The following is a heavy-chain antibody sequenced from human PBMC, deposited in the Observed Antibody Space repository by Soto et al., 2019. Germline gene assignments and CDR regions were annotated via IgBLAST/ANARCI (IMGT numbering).Heavy chain of an antibody. J-gene: IGHJ4*02. D-gene: IGHD4-17*01. CDR1: GFTFSSYS. CDR3: ASQPDYGYDY. CDR2: ISSSISYI. Sequence: GGSLRLSCAASGFTFSSYSMNWVRQAPGKGLEWVSSISSSISYIYYADSVKGRFTISRDNAKNSLYLQMNSLRAEDTAVYYCASQPDYGYDYWGQGTLVTVSS. V-gene: IGHV3-21*01.